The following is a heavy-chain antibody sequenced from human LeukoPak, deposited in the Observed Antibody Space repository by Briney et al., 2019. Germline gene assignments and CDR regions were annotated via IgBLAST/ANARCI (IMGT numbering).Heavy chain of an antibody. CDR1: GFTFSSYA. CDR2: ISYDGSNK. Sequence: GRSLRLSCAASGFTFSSYAMHWVRQAPGKGLEWVAVISYDGSNKYYADSVKGRFTISRDNSKNTLYLQMNSLRAEDTAVYYCARDRNYMDVWGKGTTVTVSS. J-gene: IGHJ6*03. CDR3: ARDRNYMDV. V-gene: IGHV3-30-3*01.